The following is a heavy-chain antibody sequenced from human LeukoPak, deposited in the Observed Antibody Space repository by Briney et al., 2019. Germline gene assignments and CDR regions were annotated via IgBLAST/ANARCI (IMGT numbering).Heavy chain of an antibody. CDR3: ATTSGETYYYYYYYMDV. Sequence: ASVKVSCKASGYTFTSYDINWVRQATGQGLEWMGWMNPNSGITGYAQKFQGRVTMTRNTSISTAYMELSSLRSEDTAVYYCATTSGETYYYYYYYMDVWGKGTTVTVSS. J-gene: IGHJ6*03. CDR1: GYTFTSYD. CDR2: MNPNSGIT. D-gene: IGHD3-16*01. V-gene: IGHV1-8*01.